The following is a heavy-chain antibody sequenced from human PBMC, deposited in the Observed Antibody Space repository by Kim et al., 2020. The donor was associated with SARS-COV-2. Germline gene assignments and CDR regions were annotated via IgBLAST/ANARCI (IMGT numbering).Heavy chain of an antibody. CDR2: IDPSDSYT. J-gene: IGHJ6*02. V-gene: IGHV5-10-1*01. D-gene: IGHD3-10*01. CDR3: ARQSLYYNNVYYYGMDV. CDR1: GYSFTSYW. Sequence: GESLKISCKGSGYSFTSYWISWVRQMPGKGLEWMGRIDPSDSYTNYSPSFQGHVTISADKSISTAYLQWSSLKASDTAMYYCARQSLYYNNVYYYGMDVWGQGTTVTVSS.